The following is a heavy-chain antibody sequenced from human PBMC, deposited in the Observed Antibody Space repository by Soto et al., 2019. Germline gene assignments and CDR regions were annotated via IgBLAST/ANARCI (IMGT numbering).Heavy chain of an antibody. CDR2: IYYSGST. V-gene: IGHV4-59*01. CDR3: ARDVRYYGSGSYYNPSYYYGMDV. J-gene: IGHJ6*02. Sequence: PSETLSLTCTVSGGSISSYYWSWIRQPPGKGLEWIGYIYYSGSTNYNPSLKSRVTISVDTSKNQFSLKLSSVTAADTAVYYCARDVRYYGSGSYYNPSYYYGMDVWGQGTTVTAP. D-gene: IGHD3-10*01. CDR1: GGSISSYY.